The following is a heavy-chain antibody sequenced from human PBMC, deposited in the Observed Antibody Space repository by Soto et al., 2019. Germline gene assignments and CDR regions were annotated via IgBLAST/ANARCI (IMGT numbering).Heavy chain of an antibody. CDR3: ARDGYCSGGSCYSVPVFDY. CDR1: GFTFSSHG. V-gene: IGHV3-33*01. CDR2: IWYDGSNK. D-gene: IGHD2-15*01. J-gene: IGHJ4*02. Sequence: GGSLRLSYAASGFTFSSHGMHLVRQAPGKGLEWVAVIWYDGSNKYYADSVKGRFTISRDNSKNTLYLQMNSLRAEDTAVYYCARDGYCSGGSCYSVPVFDYWGQGTLVTVSS.